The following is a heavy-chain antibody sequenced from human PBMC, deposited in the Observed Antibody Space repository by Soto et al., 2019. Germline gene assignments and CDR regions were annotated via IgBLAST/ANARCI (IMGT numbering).Heavy chain of an antibody. V-gene: IGHV3-64D*08. CDR2: ISSNGGST. CDR3: VKVQRQNFFRWVYYYYGMYF. J-gene: IGHJ6*02. D-gene: IGHD3-3*01. CDR1: GFTFNTCA. Sequence: GGSLRLSCSASGFTFNTCAMHWVRQAPGKGLEYVSAISSNGGSTYYADSVKGRFTISRDNSKNTLYLQMSSLRAEDSAVYYCVKVQRQNFFRWVYYYYGMYFWGQGSTVTVSS.